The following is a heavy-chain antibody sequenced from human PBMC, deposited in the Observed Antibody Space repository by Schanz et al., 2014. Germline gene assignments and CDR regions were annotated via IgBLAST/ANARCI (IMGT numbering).Heavy chain of an antibody. CDR2: IYYSGST. V-gene: IGHV4-59*01. CDR1: GVSMGNFY. CDR3: ARARFTGYYMDV. D-gene: IGHD3-9*01. Sequence: QVQVLQAGPGVVKPSETLSLTCTFSGVSMGNFYWSWIRQPAGKGLAWIGSIYYSGSTYYNPSLTSRVTISIDTSKNQFSLKLSSVTAADTAVYYCARARFTGYYMDVWGQGTAVTVSS. J-gene: IGHJ6*02.